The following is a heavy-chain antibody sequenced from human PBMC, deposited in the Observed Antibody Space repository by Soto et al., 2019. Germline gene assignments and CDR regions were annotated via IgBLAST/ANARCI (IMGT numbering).Heavy chain of an antibody. CDR3: AKAPLITPPPIVVVPAAMISGFDY. CDR1: GFTFSSYA. V-gene: IGHV3-23*01. Sequence: GGSLRLSCAASGFTFSSYAMSWVRQAPGKGLEWVSAISGSGGSTYYADSVKGRFTISRDNSKNTLYLQMNSLRAEDTAVYYCAKAPLITPPPIVVVPAAMISGFDYWGQGTLVTVSS. D-gene: IGHD2-2*01. J-gene: IGHJ4*02. CDR2: ISGSGGST.